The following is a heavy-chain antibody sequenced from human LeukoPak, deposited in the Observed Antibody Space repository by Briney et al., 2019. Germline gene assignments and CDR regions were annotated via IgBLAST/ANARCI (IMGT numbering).Heavy chain of an antibody. V-gene: IGHV3-53*01. CDR2: IYSGGRT. J-gene: IGHJ4*02. CDR3: ARGMIPISQPLYFDY. Sequence: PGGSLRLSCAASGFTVSSDYMSWVRQAPGEGLEWVSVIYSGGRTYYADSVKGRFTISRDNSKNTLFLQMNSLRAEDTAVYYCARGMIPISQPLYFDYWGQGTLVTVSS. D-gene: IGHD3-9*01. CDR1: GFTVSSDY.